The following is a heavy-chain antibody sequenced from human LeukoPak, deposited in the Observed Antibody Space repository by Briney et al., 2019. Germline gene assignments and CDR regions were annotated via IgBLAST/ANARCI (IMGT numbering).Heavy chain of an antibody. D-gene: IGHD6-6*01. CDR3: ARAEYSSSSDAFDI. CDR2: INTNTGNP. V-gene: IGHV7-4-1*02. CDR1: GYTFTSYA. Sequence: GASVKVSCKASGYTFTSYAMNWVRQAPGQGLEWMGWINTNTGNPTYAQGFTGRFVFSLDTSVSTAYLQTSSLKAEDTAVYYCARAEYSSSSDAFDIWGQGTMVTVSS. J-gene: IGHJ3*02.